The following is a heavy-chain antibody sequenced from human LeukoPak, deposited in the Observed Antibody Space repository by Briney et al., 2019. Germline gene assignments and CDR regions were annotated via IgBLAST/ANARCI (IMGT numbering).Heavy chain of an antibody. V-gene: IGHV3-23*01. CDR3: AKGLQSYDFLSGYYRNDAFDI. CDR1: GFTFSSYA. CDR2: ISGSGGST. D-gene: IGHD3-3*01. J-gene: IGHJ3*02. Sequence: GGSLRLSCAASGFTFSSYAVSWVRQAPGKGLEWVSAISGSGGSTYYADSVKGRFTISRDNSKNTLYLQMNSLRAEDTAVYYCAKGLQSYDFLSGYYRNDAFDIWGQGTMVTVSS.